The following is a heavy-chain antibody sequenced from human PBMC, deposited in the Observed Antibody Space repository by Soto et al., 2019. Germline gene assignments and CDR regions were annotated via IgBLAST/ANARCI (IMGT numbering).Heavy chain of an antibody. Sequence: QITLKESGPTLVKPTQTLTLTCTFSGFSLSTSGVGVGWIRQPPGKALEWLALIYWDDDKRYSPSLKSRLTITKDTSKNQVVLTMTNMDPVDTATYYCAHRPGPLGAPYGINWFDPWGQGTLVTVSS. D-gene: IGHD4-17*01. V-gene: IGHV2-5*02. CDR2: IYWDDDK. CDR3: AHRPGPLGAPYGINWFDP. CDR1: GFSLSTSGVG. J-gene: IGHJ5*02.